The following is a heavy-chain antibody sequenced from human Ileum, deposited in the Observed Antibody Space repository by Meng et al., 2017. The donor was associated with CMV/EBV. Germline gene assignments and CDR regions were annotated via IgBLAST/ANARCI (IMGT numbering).Heavy chain of an antibody. CDR1: GFTLSTYA. D-gene: IGHD1-26*01. CDR3: AKDNGYGGSYFDF. J-gene: IGHJ4*02. Sequence: CAASGFTLSTYAMSWVRQAPGKGLEWVSAISGSGSSTYYTDSVTGRFTISRDNSKNTFFLQMNSLRAEDTAVYYCAKDNGYGGSYFDFWGQGTLVTVSS. CDR2: ISGSGSST. V-gene: IGHV3-23*01.